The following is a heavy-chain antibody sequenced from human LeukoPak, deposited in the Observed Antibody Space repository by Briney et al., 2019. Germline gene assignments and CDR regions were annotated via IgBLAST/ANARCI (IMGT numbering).Heavy chain of an antibody. CDR1: GYTFTIYY. Sequence: KVSCXXSGYTFTIYYIHWVRQAPGQGLEWMGIINPSGGSTSYAQKFQGRVTVTRDTSTSTVYMELSSLRSEDTAVYYCARGAPTAAGLGRGYWGQGTLVTVSS. J-gene: IGHJ4*02. CDR2: INPSGGST. CDR3: ARGAPTAAGLGRGY. D-gene: IGHD6-13*01. V-gene: IGHV1-46*01.